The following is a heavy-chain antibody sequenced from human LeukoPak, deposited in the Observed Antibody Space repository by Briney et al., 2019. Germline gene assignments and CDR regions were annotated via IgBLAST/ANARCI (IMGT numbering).Heavy chain of an antibody. CDR2: ISSSGSTI. V-gene: IGHV3-11*01. CDR1: GFTFSDYY. J-gene: IGHJ3*02. Sequence: GGSLRLSCAASGFTFSDYYMSWIRQAPGKGLEWVSYISSSGSTIYYADSVKGRFTISRDNAKNSLYLQMNSLRAEDTAVYYCAREWVGYCSGGSCPNDAFDIWGQGTMVTVSS. D-gene: IGHD2-15*01. CDR3: AREWVGYCSGGSCPNDAFDI.